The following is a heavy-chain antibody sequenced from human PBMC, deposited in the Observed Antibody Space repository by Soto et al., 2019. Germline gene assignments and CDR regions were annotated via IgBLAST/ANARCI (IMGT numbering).Heavy chain of an antibody. CDR3: ARDGTTTGYSSGWYGAH. V-gene: IGHV1-18*04. Sequence: ASVKVSCKASGYTFTSYGISWARQAPGQGLEWMGWISGYNGNTNYAQKLQGRVTMTTDTSTSTAHMELRSLRSDDTAVYYCARDGTTTGYSSGWYGAHWGQGTLVTVSS. CDR1: GYTFTSYG. D-gene: IGHD6-19*01. J-gene: IGHJ4*02. CDR2: ISGYNGNT.